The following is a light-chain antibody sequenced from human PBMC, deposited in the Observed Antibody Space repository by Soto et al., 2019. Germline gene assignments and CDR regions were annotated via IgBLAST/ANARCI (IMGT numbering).Light chain of an antibody. J-gene: IGKJ1*01. CDR3: QHYGSSPWT. CDR2: DTS. V-gene: IGKV3D-20*01. Sequence: IVLTQSPSTLSLSPGERATLSCGASQTVGSTYLAWYHQKPGLAPRLLIYDTSSRATGIPDRFSGSGSGKDFTLTISRLEPEDFAVYSCQHYGSSPWTFGQGAKVEIK. CDR1: QTVGSTY.